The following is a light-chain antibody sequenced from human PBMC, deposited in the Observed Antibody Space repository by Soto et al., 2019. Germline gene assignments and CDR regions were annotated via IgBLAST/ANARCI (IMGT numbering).Light chain of an antibody. Sequence: EIVLTQSPGTLSLSPGERATLSFRASQSVSSSYLAWYQQKPGQAPRLLIYGASSRATGIPGRFSGSGSGTDFTLTITSLEPEDFAFYYCHQRQRWPRTFGQGTKVDIK. J-gene: IGKJ1*01. CDR3: HQRQRWPRT. V-gene: IGKV3-20*01. CDR2: GAS. CDR1: QSVSSSY.